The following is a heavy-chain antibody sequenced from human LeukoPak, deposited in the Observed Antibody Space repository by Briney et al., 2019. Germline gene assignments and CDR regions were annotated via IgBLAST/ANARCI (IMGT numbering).Heavy chain of an antibody. Sequence: PSETLSLTCAVSGGSFSGHYWNWIRQPPGKGLEWIGEINHGGSTNYNPSLKSRVTISVDTSKNQFSLKLSSVTAADTAVYYCATGGKGSGSYLGDYWGQGTLVTVSS. CDR1: GGSFSGHY. D-gene: IGHD3-10*01. CDR3: ATGGKGSGSYLGDY. CDR2: INHGGST. J-gene: IGHJ4*02. V-gene: IGHV4-34*01.